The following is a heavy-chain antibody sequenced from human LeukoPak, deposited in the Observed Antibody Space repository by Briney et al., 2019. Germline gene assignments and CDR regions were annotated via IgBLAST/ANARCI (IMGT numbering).Heavy chain of an antibody. J-gene: IGHJ4*02. Sequence: GSLRLSCAASGFTFSNAWMSWVRQPPGKGLEWIASIYYSGTTYYNPSLKSRVTISLDTSRNQHSLKLSSVTAADTAIYYCESGTPQRWSSFWGQGTLVTVSS. V-gene: IGHV4-38-2*01. CDR2: IYYSGTT. D-gene: IGHD3-10*01. CDR3: ESGTPQRWSSF. CDR1: GFTFSNAW.